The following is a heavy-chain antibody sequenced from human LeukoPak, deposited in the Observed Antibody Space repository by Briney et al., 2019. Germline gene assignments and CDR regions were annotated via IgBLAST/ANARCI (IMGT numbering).Heavy chain of an antibody. J-gene: IGHJ3*02. D-gene: IGHD4-23*01. V-gene: IGHV3-33*01. CDR2: IWYDGSNK. Sequence: PGGSLRLSCAASGFTFSSYGMHWVRKAPGKGLGWGAVIWYDGSNKYYADSVKGRFTISRDNSKNTLSLQMNSLRAEDTAVYYCARTTVVKGGAFDIWGQGTMVTVSS. CDR1: GFTFSSYG. CDR3: ARTTVVKGGAFDI.